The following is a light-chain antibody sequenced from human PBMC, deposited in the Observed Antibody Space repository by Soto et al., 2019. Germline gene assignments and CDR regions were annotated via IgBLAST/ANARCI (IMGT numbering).Light chain of an antibody. CDR2: KAS. J-gene: IGKJ4*02. Sequence: DIQMTQSPSTLSASVGDRVTITCRASESFSSWLAWYQQKQGKAPKLLIYKASSLESGVPSRFSGSGSGTEFTLTISSLQPDDFATYCCQQYNSYSLTFGGGTKVEIK. V-gene: IGKV1-5*03. CDR1: ESFSSW. CDR3: QQYNSYSLT.